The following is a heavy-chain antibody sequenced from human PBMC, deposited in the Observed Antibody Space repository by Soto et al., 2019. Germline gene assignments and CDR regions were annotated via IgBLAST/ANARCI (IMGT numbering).Heavy chain of an antibody. Sequence: ASVKVSCKASGYTFTGYYMHWVRQAPGQGLEWMGWINPNSGGTNYAQKFQGWVTMTRDTSISTAYMELSRLRSDDTAVYYCARATYSSGWYYRNTGGFDPWGQGTLVTVSS. D-gene: IGHD6-19*01. V-gene: IGHV1-2*04. CDR1: GYTFTGYY. CDR3: ARATYSSGWYYRNTGGFDP. CDR2: INPNSGGT. J-gene: IGHJ5*02.